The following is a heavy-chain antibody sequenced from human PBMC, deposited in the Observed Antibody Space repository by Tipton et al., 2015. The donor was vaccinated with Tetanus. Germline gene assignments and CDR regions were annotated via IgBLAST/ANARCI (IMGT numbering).Heavy chain of an antibody. V-gene: IGHV3-33*06. J-gene: IGHJ5*02. CDR1: GFTFSTNA. Sequence: SLRLSCAASGFTFSTNAMHWVRQAPGKGLEWVADIWNDGSYKYYADSVKGRFTVSRDNSKNTLYLEMNSLRAEDTAVYYCAKDPASRGWFDAWGQGTLVSVSS. CDR2: IWNDGSYK. CDR3: AKDPASRGWFDA.